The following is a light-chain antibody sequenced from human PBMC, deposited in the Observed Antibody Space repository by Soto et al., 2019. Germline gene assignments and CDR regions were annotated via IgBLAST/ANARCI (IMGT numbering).Light chain of an antibody. J-gene: IGKJ2*01. CDR3: QQYANSPFT. CDR2: GAS. Sequence: EIVLTQSPGTLPLSPGERATLSCRASQSVSSNYFVWYQQKPGQAPRPLIYGASSRATGIPDRFSGSGSGTDFTLTIRRREPEDFAVYSCQQYANSPFTFGQGTKLEIK. CDR1: QSVSSNY. V-gene: IGKV3-20*01.